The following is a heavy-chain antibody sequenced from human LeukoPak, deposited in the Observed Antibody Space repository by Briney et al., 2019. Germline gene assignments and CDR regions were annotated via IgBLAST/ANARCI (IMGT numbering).Heavy chain of an antibody. V-gene: IGHV4-59*01. J-gene: IGHJ4*02. CDR2: IYYSGST. D-gene: IGHD4-17*01. Sequence: SETLSLTCTVSGGSISSYYWSWIRQPPGKGLEWIGYIYYSGSTNYNPSLKSRVTISVDTSKNQFSLKLSSVTAADTAVYYCASRTYGDYEVGSLDYWGQGTLVTVSS. CDR1: GGSISSYY. CDR3: ASRTYGDYEVGSLDY.